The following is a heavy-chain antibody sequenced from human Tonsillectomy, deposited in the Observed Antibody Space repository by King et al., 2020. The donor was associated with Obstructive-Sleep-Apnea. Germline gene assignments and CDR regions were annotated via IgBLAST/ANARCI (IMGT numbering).Heavy chain of an antibody. CDR1: GCTFGSYW. J-gene: IGHJ4*02. CDR3: ARDRESGWFGELLIDY. CDR2: ITKDGSEK. V-gene: IGHV3-7*01. Sequence: VQLVESGGGLVQPGGSLRLSCAASGCTFGSYWMTWVRPAPGKGLECVANITKDGSEKDSVASVKGPFTITRDNAKNSLYLQMNSLMAEDTAEYYCARDRESGWFGELLIDYWGQGTLVTVSS. D-gene: IGHD3-10*01.